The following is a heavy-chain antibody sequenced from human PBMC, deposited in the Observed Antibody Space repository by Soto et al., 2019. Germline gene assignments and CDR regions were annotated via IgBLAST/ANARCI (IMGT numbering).Heavy chain of an antibody. V-gene: IGHV4-39*02. CDR3: SRERESASEH. CDR1: GGSISSSTYH. Sequence: PSETLSLTCTVSGGSISSSTYHWAWIRQPPGKGLEWIASIYYTGTTYYSPSLKSRVTISVDTSKNHFSLKLSSETAADTAVYYCSRERESASEHWGQGTLVTVSS. CDR2: IYYTGTT. J-gene: IGHJ4*02.